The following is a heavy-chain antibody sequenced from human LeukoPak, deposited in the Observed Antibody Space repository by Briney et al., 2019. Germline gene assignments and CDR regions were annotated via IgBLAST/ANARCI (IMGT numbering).Heavy chain of an antibody. CDR1: GGTFSSYA. V-gene: IGHV1-69*13. CDR2: IIPIFGTA. D-gene: IGHD6-19*01. CDR3: ARAVAGTVYVAFDI. J-gene: IGHJ3*02. Sequence: SVKVSCRASGGTFSSYAISWVRQAPGQELEWMGGIIPIFGTANYAQKFQGRVTITADESTSTAYMELSSLRSEDTAVYYCARAVAGTVYVAFDIWGQGTMVTVSS.